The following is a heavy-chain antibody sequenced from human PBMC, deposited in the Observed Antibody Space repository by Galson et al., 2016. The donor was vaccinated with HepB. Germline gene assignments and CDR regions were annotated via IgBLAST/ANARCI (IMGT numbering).Heavy chain of an antibody. V-gene: IGHV1-69*13. CDR1: GGTFRSDA. Sequence: SVKVSCKASGGTFRSDAISWVRQAPGQGLEWMGGIIPMFDTANYAQKFQGRVTITADESTSTAYMELSSLRSEDTAVYYCARVVTPTAPHDAFDIWGQGTMVTVSS. D-gene: IGHD5-18*01. J-gene: IGHJ3*02. CDR3: ARVVTPTAPHDAFDI. CDR2: IIPMFDTA.